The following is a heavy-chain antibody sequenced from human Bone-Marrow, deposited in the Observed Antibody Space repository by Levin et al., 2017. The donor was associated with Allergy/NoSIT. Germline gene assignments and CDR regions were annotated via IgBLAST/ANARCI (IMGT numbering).Heavy chain of an antibody. V-gene: IGHV3-7*01. Sequence: GGSLRLSCAASGFSLSRFWMSWVRQTPGKGLEWVAIIKADGSEKFYQDSVEGRFTISRDNAKNSLYLQMFSLRIEDTAMYYCVRDPTVTTRHDAFDIWGQGTMVTVSS. J-gene: IGHJ3*02. CDR2: IKADGSEK. CDR3: VRDPTVTTRHDAFDI. D-gene: IGHD4-17*01. CDR1: GFSLSRFW.